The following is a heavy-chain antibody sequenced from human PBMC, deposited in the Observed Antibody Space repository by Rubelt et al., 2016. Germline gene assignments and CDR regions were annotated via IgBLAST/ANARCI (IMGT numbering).Heavy chain of an antibody. CDR3: ARGRHAAADGSGRRWFDP. CDR2: INHSGST. V-gene: IGHV4-34*01. Sequence: QVQLQQWGAGLLKPSETLSLTCAVYGGSFSGYYWSWIRQPPGKGLEWIGEINHSGSTNYNPSLKSRVTISVATSKNQFSLKLSSVTAADTAVYYCARGRHAAADGSGRRWFDPWGQGTLVTVSS. CDR1: GGSFSGYY. D-gene: IGHD3-10*01. J-gene: IGHJ5*02.